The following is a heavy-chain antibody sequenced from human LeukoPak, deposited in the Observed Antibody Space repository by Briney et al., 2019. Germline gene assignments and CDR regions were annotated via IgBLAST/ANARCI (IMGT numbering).Heavy chain of an antibody. CDR3: ARDYGRSRDYGMDV. CDR1: GFTLSNYW. J-gene: IGHJ6*02. Sequence: GGSLRLSCAASGFTLSNYWMHWVRQTPGKGLVWVSRINADGSSASYADSVKGRFTISRDNAKNTLYLQMNSLRAEDTAMYYCARDYGRSRDYGMDVWGQGTTVTVSS. D-gene: IGHD3-10*01. V-gene: IGHV3-74*01. CDR2: INADGSSA.